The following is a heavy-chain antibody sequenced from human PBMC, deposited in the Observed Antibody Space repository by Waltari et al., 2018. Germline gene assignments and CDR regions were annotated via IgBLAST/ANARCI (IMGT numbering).Heavy chain of an antibody. J-gene: IGHJ3*02. D-gene: IGHD3-3*01. CDR3: ARDYDFWSGYYTGISAFDI. V-gene: IGHV3-23*01. Sequence: EVQLLESGGVLVQPGGSLNLSCASSGFPFRRYALRRVSQAPGKGREWVSAISGSGGSTYYADSGKGRFTISRDNSKNTLYLQMNSLRAEDTAVYYCARDYDFWSGYYTGISAFDIWGQGTMVTVSS. CDR2: ISGSGGST. CDR1: GFPFRRYA.